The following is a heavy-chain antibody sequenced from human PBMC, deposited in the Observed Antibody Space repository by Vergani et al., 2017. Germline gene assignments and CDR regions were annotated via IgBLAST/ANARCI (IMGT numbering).Heavy chain of an antibody. D-gene: IGHD3-10*01. CDR3: ARVEVVRGVSYYYYYCEMDV. J-gene: IGHJ6*02. CDR2: IYYSGST. Sequence: QVQLQESGPGLVQPSQTLSLTCTVSGGSISSGDYYWSWIRQPPGKGLEWIGYIYYSGSTYYNPSLKSRVTISVDTSKNQFSLKLSSVTAADTAVYYCARVEVVRGVSYYYYYCEMDVWGQGTTVTVSS. V-gene: IGHV4-30-4*08. CDR1: GGSISSGDYY.